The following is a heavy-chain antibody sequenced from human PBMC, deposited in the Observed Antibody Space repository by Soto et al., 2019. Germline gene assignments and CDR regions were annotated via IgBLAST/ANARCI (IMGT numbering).Heavy chain of an antibody. Sequence: SSVQVSCKASGYTFNSYFVHWVRQAPGQGLEWMGIDNPIRGFVTHAPKFQDRVTMTRDTSTNTAYMELSSLTSDDTAVYYCARETMVDFSYARDEGGQGTPVPVS. CDR3: ARETMVDFSYARDE. CDR1: GYTFNSYF. D-gene: IGHD3-10*02. CDR2: DNPIRGFV. J-gene: IGHJ4*03. V-gene: IGHV1-46*02.